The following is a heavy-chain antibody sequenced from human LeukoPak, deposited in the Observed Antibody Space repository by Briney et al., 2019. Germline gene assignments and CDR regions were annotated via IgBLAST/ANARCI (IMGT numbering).Heavy chain of an antibody. D-gene: IGHD6-19*01. V-gene: IGHV4-31*03. CDR2: IYYSGST. CDR3: AKPFSGWYHWDY. CDR1: GGSISSGGYY. Sequence: SETLSLTCTVSGGSISSGGYYWSWIRQHPGKGLEWIGYIYYSGSTYYNPSLKSRVTISVDTSKNQFSLKLSSVTAADTAVYYCAKPFSGWYHWDYWGQGTLVTVSS. J-gene: IGHJ4*02.